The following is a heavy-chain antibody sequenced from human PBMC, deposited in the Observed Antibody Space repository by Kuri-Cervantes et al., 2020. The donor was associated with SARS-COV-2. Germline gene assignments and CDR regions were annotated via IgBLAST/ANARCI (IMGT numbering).Heavy chain of an antibody. CDR2: INHSGST. D-gene: IGHD3-22*01. CDR1: GGSFSNYN. Sequence: SETLSLTCAVYGGSFSNYNWNWIRQSPGKGLEWIAEINHSGSTSYNPSLKSRFTISVDTSKNQFSLEVRSVAAADTAVYYCACLSSGYNDVFDFWGQGMLVTVSS. J-gene: IGHJ4*02. V-gene: IGHV4-34*01. CDR3: ACLSSGYNDVFDF.